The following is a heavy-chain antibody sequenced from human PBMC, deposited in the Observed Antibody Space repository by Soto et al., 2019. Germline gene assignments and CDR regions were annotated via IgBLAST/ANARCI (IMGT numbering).Heavy chain of an antibody. V-gene: IGHV6-1*01. CDR2: TYYRSKWYN. J-gene: IGHJ3*02. CDR3: ARGVYQGGYSSGWYI. CDR1: VDSVSSNSAA. Sequence: PSQTLSLTCAISVDSVSSNSAAWNWIRPSPSRGLEWLGRTYYRSKWYNDYAVSVKSRITINPDTSKNQFSLQLNSVTPEDTAVYYCARGVYQGGYSSGWYIWGQGTMVTVSS. D-gene: IGHD6-19*01.